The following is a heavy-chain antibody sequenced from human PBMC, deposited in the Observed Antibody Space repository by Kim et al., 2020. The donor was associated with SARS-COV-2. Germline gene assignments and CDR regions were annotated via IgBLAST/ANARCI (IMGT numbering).Heavy chain of an antibody. Sequence: GGSLRLSCAASGFTFSSDAMSWVRQAPGKGLEWVAAISGSSGSTYYADSVKGRCTISIDNYKTTQYLQMNRVRAEDTAVYEYAKDHGYSSSWKFYWGQGTLVTVSS. D-gene: IGHD6-13*01. J-gene: IGHJ4*02. CDR2: ISGSSGST. CDR1: GFTFSSDA. V-gene: IGHV3-23*01. CDR3: AKDHGYSSSWKFY.